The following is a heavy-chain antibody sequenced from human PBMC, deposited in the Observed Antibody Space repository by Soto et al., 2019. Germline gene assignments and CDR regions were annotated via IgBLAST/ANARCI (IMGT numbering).Heavy chain of an antibody. CDR1: GFTFSSYA. CDR2: KSDDGSKK. J-gene: IGHJ6*02. CDR3: ARDRPNSSIADRDYYSMDV. V-gene: IGHV3-30-3*01. Sequence: QVQLVESGGGVVQPGRSLRLSCAASGFTFSSYAIHWVRQAPGQGLEWVAVKSDDGSKKYYADSVKGRFTISKDNSKNTLYLQMNSLRAEDTAVYYCARDRPNSSIADRDYYSMDVWGQGTTVTVSS. D-gene: IGHD6-6*01.